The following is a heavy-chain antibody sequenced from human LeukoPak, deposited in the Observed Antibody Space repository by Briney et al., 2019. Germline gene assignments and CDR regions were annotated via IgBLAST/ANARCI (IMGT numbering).Heavy chain of an antibody. Sequence: SVKVSCKASGYTFTSYGISWVRPAPGQGLEWMGWISAYNGNTNYAQKLQGRVTMTTDTSTSTAYMELRSLRSDDTAVYYCAPLDDYGDPPAWGWGQGTLVTVSS. V-gene: IGHV1-18*01. CDR1: GYTFTSYG. J-gene: IGHJ4*02. CDR3: APLDDYGDPPAWG. D-gene: IGHD4-17*01. CDR2: ISAYNGNT.